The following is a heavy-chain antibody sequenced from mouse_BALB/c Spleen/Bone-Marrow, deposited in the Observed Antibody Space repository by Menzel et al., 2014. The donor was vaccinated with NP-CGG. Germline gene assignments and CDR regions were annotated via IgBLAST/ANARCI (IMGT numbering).Heavy chain of an antibody. CDR3: ASYYYGSSRFAY. Sequence: EVQLQQSGAELVKPGASVKLSCTASGFNIKDTYMHWAKQRPEQGLEWIGGIDPANGNTKYDPKFQGKATITADTSSNTAYLQLSSLTSEDTAVYYCASYYYGSSRFAYWGQGTLVTVSA. J-gene: IGHJ3*01. V-gene: IGHV14-3*02. D-gene: IGHD1-1*01. CDR1: GFNIKDTY. CDR2: IDPANGNT.